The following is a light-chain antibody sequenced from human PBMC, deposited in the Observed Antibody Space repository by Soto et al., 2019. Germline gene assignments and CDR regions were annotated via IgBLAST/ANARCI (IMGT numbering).Light chain of an antibody. CDR1: QSVSKN. V-gene: IGKV3-15*01. Sequence: EIVMTQSPATLSVSPGERATLSCRASQSVSKNLAWFQQKLGQAPRLLIYGASTRATGIPARFSGSGSGTEVTLTISSLQSEDFAVYYCQQYNNWPPTYTFGQGTKLEIK. CDR3: QQYNNWPPTYT. CDR2: GAS. J-gene: IGKJ2*01.